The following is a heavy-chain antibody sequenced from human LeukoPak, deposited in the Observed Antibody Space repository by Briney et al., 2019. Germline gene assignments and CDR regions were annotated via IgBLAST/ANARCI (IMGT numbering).Heavy chain of an antibody. Sequence: SLNLSLTCVISGDSVSNNIAAWNWIRQSPSRGLEWLGRTYYRSKWYNDYAVSVESRITINPDTSKNQFSLQLNSVTPEDTAVYYCARDVTAGAGAVGMAVWGKGTTVTVSS. J-gene: IGHJ6*04. CDR2: TYYRSKWYN. CDR3: ARDVTAGAGAVGMAV. D-gene: IGHD6-13*01. V-gene: IGHV6-1*01. CDR1: GDSVSNNIAA.